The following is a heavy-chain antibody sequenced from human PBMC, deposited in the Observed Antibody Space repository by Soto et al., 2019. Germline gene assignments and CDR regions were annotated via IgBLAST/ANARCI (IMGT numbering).Heavy chain of an antibody. CDR2: IYYSGNT. Sequence: SETLSLTCDVSGASIRSYYWSWVRRPPGKGLEGIGYIYYSGNTNYNPSLKSRVTMSVDTSKNQFSLNLTSVTAADTAVYFCARASYGSGKYYVTYYFYAMEAWGHGTTVTV. D-gene: IGHD3-10*01. J-gene: IGHJ6*02. CDR1: GASIRSYY. V-gene: IGHV4-59*01. CDR3: ARASYGSGKYYVTYYFYAMEA.